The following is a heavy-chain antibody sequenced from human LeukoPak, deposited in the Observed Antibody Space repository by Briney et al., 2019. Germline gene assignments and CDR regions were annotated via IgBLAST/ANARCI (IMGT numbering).Heavy chain of an antibody. CDR1: GGSVSGGSYC. CDR2: IYYTGST. CDR3: AREGSSWHLDY. J-gene: IGHJ4*02. D-gene: IGHD6-13*01. Sequence: SSETLSLTCTVSGGSVSGGSYCWSWIRQPPGKELEWVGYIYYTGSTNYNPSLKSRVTISIDTSKNQFSLKLSSVTAADMAVYYCAREGSSWHLDYWGQGTLVTVSS. V-gene: IGHV4-61*01.